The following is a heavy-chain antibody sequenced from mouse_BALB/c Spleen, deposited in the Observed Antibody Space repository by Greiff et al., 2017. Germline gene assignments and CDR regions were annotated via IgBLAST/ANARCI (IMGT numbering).Heavy chain of an antibody. CDR2: ISYSGST. CDR3: ARGGIYYGSSYEWFAY. V-gene: IGHV3-2*02. CDR1: GYSITSDYA. Sequence: EVQLVESGPGLVKPSQSLSLTCTVTGYSITSDYAWNWIRQFPGNKLEWMGYISYSGSTSYNPSLKSRISITRDTSKNQFFLQLNSVTTEDTATYYCARGGIYYGSSYEWFAYWGQGTLVTVSA. J-gene: IGHJ3*01. D-gene: IGHD1-1*01.